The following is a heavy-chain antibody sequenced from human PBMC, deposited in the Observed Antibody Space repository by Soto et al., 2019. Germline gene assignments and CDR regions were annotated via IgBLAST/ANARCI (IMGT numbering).Heavy chain of an antibody. CDR2: INGDGGDT. J-gene: IGHJ4*02. CDR3: ARGWITADPRPY. CDR1: GFTFTTYW. D-gene: IGHD6-13*01. V-gene: IGHV3-74*01. Sequence: GGSLRLSCAASGFTFTTYWMHWVRQAPGKGLVWVSRINGDGGDTNYADSVKGRFTISRDNAENTVYLQMNSLRAEDTAVYYCARGWITADPRPYCGQGTLVTVSS.